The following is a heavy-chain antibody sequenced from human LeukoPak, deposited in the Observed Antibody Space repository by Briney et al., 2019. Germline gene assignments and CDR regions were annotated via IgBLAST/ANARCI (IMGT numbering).Heavy chain of an antibody. CDR3: TTEDGSSSSDY. J-gene: IGHJ4*02. Sequence: GGSLRLSCASSGFTVCYAWMGLVRQSPGTGLHCVGRIKSKTDGGTTDYAAPVKGRFTISRDDSKNTLYLQMNSLKTEDTAVYYCTTEDGSSSSDYWGQGTLVTVSS. CDR2: IKSKTDGGTT. V-gene: IGHV3-15*01. CDR1: GFTVCYAW. D-gene: IGHD6-13*01.